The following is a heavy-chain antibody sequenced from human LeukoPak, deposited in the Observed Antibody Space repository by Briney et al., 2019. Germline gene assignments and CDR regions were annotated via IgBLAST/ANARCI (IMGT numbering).Heavy chain of an antibody. CDR3: ARDRLYSSGWINYYYYYGMDV. J-gene: IGHJ6*02. CDR1: GGSISSYY. D-gene: IGHD6-19*01. CDR2: IYYSGST. V-gene: IGHV4-59*01. Sequence: SETLSLTCTVSGGSISSYYWSWIRQPLGKGLEWIGYIYYSGSTNYNPSLKSRVTISVDTSKNQFSLKLSSVTAADTAVYYCARDRLYSSGWINYYYYYGMDVWGQGTTVTVSS.